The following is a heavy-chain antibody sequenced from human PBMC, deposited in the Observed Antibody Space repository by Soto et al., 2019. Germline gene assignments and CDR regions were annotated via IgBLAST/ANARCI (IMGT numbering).Heavy chain of an antibody. Sequence: ASVKVSCKASGYTFTSYGISWVRQAPGQGLEWMGWISAYNGNTNYAQKLQGRVTMTTDTSTSTAYMELRSLRSDDTAVYYCASHHNWHALYYYYGMDVWGQGTTVTVSS. J-gene: IGHJ6*02. V-gene: IGHV1-18*04. CDR3: ASHHNWHALYYYYGMDV. D-gene: IGHD1-20*01. CDR1: GYTFTSYG. CDR2: ISAYNGNT.